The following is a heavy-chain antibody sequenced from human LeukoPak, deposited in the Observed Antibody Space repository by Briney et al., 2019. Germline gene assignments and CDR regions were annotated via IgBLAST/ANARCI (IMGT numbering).Heavy chain of an antibody. D-gene: IGHD3-22*01. Sequence: GGSLRLSCTDSGFTLSSYEMSCIRQAPGKGLEWVSSIDYSGGSTYYADSVKGRFTISRDNSKNTLYLQMNSLRAEDTAVYYCATDGTMIEAFDIWGQGTMVTVSS. V-gene: IGHV3-23*01. CDR1: GFTLSSYE. CDR3: ATDGTMIEAFDI. J-gene: IGHJ3*02. CDR2: IDYSGGST.